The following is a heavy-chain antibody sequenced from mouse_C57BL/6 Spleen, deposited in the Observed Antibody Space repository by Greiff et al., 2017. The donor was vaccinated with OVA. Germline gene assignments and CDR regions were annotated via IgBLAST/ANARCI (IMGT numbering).Heavy chain of an antibody. V-gene: IGHV1-66*01. Sequence: QVQLQQSGPELVKPGASVKISCKASGYSFTSYYIHWVKQRPGQGLEWIGWIYPGSGNTKYNEKFTGKATLTADTSSSTAYMQLSSLTSEDSAVYYCARSYDYLDYWGQGTTLTVSS. CDR1: GYSFTSYY. J-gene: IGHJ2*01. D-gene: IGHD2-3*01. CDR3: ARSYDYLDY. CDR2: IYPGSGNT.